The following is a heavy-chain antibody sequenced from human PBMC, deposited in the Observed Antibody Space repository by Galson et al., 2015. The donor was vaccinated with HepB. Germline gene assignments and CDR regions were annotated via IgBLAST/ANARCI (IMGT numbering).Heavy chain of an antibody. Sequence: CAISGDSVSSKSAAWNWIRQSPSRGLEWLGRTYYRSKWYNDYAVSVKSRITINPDTSKNQFSLQLNSVTPDDTAVYYCARVWFGEFSWLGSWGQGTLVTVSS. CDR1: GDSVSSKSAA. V-gene: IGHV6-1*01. CDR3: ARVWFGEFSWLGS. D-gene: IGHD3-10*01. J-gene: IGHJ4*02. CDR2: TYYRSKWYN.